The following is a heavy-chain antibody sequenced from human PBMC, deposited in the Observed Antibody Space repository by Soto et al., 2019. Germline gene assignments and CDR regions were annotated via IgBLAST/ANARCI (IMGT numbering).Heavy chain of an antibody. CDR3: ARERQPYAFDI. J-gene: IGHJ3*02. CDR2: SYYSGST. V-gene: IGHV4-31*03. CDR1: GGSISSGGYY. Sequence: QVQLQESGPGLVKPSQTLSLTCTVSGGSISSGGYYWSWIRQHPGKGLEWIRYSYYSGSTYYNPSLKSRVTISGDTSKNQFSLKLSSVTAADTAVYYCARERQPYAFDIWGQGTMVTVAS. D-gene: IGHD6-13*01.